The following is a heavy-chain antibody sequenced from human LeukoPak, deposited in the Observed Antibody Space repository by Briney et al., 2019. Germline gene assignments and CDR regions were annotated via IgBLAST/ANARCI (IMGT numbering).Heavy chain of an antibody. CDR3: ASSNPRRAVAALDY. J-gene: IGHJ4*02. CDR2: ISGSGGST. D-gene: IGHD6-19*01. Sequence: GGSLRLSCAASGFTFSSYGMSWVRQAPGKGLEWVSAISGSGGSTYYADSVKGRFTISRDNSKNTLYLQMNSLRSEDTAVYYCASSNPRRAVAALDYWGQGTLVTVSS. V-gene: IGHV3-23*01. CDR1: GFTFSSYG.